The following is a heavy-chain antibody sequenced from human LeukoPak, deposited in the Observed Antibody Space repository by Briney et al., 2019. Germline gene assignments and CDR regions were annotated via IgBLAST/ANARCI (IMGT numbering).Heavy chain of an antibody. CDR2: IRYDGSNK. J-gene: IGHJ4*02. V-gene: IGHV3-30*02. D-gene: IGHD3-10*01. CDR1: GFTFSSYG. Sequence: SGGSLRLSCAASGFTFSSYGMHWVRQAPGKGLEWVAFIRYDGSNKYYADSVKGRFTISRDNSKNTLYLQMNSLRAEDTAVYYCAKDWDDYYGSGSYFDYWGQGTLVTVSS. CDR3: AKDWDDYYGSGSYFDY.